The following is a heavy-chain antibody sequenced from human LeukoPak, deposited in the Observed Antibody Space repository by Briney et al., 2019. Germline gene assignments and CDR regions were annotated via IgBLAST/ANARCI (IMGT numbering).Heavy chain of an antibody. CDR2: ISYDGSNK. J-gene: IGHJ4*02. Sequence: GGSLRLSCAASGFTFSSYAMHWVRQAPGKGLEWVAVISYDGSNKYYADSVKGRFTISRDNSKNTLYLQMNSLRAEDTAVYYCARAGRGLYGSGSYSLDYWGQGTLVTVSS. D-gene: IGHD3-10*01. CDR3: ARAGRGLYGSGSYSLDY. V-gene: IGHV3-30-3*01. CDR1: GFTFSSYA.